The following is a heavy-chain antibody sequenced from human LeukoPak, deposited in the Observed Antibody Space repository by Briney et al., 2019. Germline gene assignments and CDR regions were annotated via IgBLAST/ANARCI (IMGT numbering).Heavy chain of an antibody. V-gene: IGHV1-69*04. CDR2: IIPILGIA. D-gene: IGHD4-17*01. CDR1: GGTFSSYA. CDR3: ARPAGYGDYAFDY. J-gene: IGHJ4*02. Sequence: ASVKVSCKASGGTFSSYAISWVRQAPGQGLEWMGRIIPILGIANYAQKFQGRVTITADKSTSTAYMELSSLRSEDTAVYYCARPAGYGDYAFDYWGQGTLVTVSS.